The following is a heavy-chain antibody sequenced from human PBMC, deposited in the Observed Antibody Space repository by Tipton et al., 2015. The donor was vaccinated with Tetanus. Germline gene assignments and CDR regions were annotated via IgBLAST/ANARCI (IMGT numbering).Heavy chain of an antibody. D-gene: IGHD3-3*01. CDR2: ISSSSSYI. V-gene: IGHV3-21*01. CDR1: GFTFSSYS. CDR3: ASSNDLPDDAFDI. J-gene: IGHJ3*02. Sequence: GSLRLSCAASGFTFSSYSMNWVRQAPGKGLEWVSSISSSSSYIYYADSVKGRFTISRDNAKNSLYLQMNSLRAEDTAVYYCASSNDLPDDAFDIWGQGTMVTVTS.